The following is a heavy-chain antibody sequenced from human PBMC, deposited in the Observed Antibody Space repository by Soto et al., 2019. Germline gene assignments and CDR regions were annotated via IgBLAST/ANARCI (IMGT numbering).Heavy chain of an antibody. CDR2: SYYTGSS. CDR3: ARSSRSYFDY. Sequence: SETLSLTCTVSGGSISSGGYYWSWIRQHPGKGLEWVGYSYYTGSSYYNPSLKSRVTISVDASKNQLSLNLTSVTAADTAMYYCARSSRSYFDYWGQGTLVTVSS. V-gene: IGHV4-31*03. CDR1: GGSISSGGYY. J-gene: IGHJ4*02.